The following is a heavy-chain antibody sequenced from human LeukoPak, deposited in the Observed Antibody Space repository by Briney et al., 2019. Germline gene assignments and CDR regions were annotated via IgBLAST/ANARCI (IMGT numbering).Heavy chain of an antibody. J-gene: IGHJ4*02. CDR1: GYTFINYY. CDR2: INPSGGST. D-gene: IGHD3-22*01. Sequence: ASVKVSCKASGYTFINYYMHWVRQAPGQGLEWMGIINPSGGSTRYAQQLQGRVTLTRDTSTSTVYMELTTLRSEDTAVYYCARVGTYDSSAYYAHWGQGTLVTVSS. CDR3: ARVGTYDSSAYYAH. V-gene: IGHV1-46*01.